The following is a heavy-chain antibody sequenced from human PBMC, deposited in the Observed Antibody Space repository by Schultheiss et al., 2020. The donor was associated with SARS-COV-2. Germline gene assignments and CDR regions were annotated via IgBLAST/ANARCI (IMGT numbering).Heavy chain of an antibody. CDR2: INHSGST. D-gene: IGHD2-15*01. Sequence: SETLSLTCTVSGGSISSSSYYWGWIRQPPGKGLEWIGEINHSGSTNYNPSLKSRVTISVDTSKNQFSLKLSSVTAADTAVYYCARLGDIADMDVWGKGTTVTVSS. CDR3: ARLGDIADMDV. J-gene: IGHJ6*03. V-gene: IGHV4-39*07. CDR1: GGSISSSSYY.